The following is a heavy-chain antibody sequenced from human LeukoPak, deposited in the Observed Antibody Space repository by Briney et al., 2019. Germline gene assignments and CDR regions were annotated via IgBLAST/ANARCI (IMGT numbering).Heavy chain of an antibody. CDR2: ISTYNGHT. Sequence: ASVKVSCKASGYTFTGYYMHWVRQAPGQGLEWVGWISTYNGHTNYAQKLQGRVTMTTDTSTSTAYMELRNLRSDDTAVYYCARGGRWELPRPYAFDIWGQGTMVTVSS. D-gene: IGHD1-26*01. V-gene: IGHV1-18*04. CDR1: GYTFTGYY. J-gene: IGHJ3*02. CDR3: ARGGRWELPRPYAFDI.